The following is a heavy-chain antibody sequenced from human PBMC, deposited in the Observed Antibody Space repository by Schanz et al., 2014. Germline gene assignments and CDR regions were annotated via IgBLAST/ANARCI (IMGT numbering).Heavy chain of an antibody. D-gene: IGHD3-16*01. Sequence: QVQLIQSGAEVKKPGASVKVSCTASGYTFTSYDINWVRQAPGQGLEWLGWMNPNSGNPGFAQKFRGRVTITADKSTSTAYMDLRSLRSDDTAVYYCAKDLYNYGIFDSWGQGTLVTVSS. CDR2: MNPNSGNP. J-gene: IGHJ5*01. CDR3: AKDLYNYGIFDS. V-gene: IGHV1-8*01. CDR1: GYTFTSYD.